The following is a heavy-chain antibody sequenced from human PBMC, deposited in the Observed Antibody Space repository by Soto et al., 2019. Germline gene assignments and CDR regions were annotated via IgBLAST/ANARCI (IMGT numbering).Heavy chain of an antibody. CDR2: FDPEDGET. V-gene: IGHV1-24*01. Sequence: ASVKVSCKVSGYTLTELSMHWVRQAPGKGLEWMGGFDPEDGETIYAQKFQGRVTMTEDTSTDTAYMELSSLRSEDTAVYYCAREKVVVVAATHDYYYYYMDVWGKGTTVTVSS. CDR3: AREKVVVVAATHDYYYYYMDV. J-gene: IGHJ6*03. CDR1: GYTLTELS. D-gene: IGHD2-15*01.